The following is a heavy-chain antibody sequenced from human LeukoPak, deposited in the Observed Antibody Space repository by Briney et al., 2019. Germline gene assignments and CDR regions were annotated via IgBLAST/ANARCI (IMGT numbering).Heavy chain of an antibody. CDR1: GGSITSGDYY. V-gene: IGHV4-30-4*08. CDR3: AREVGRPRDSDAFDV. Sequence: SETLSLTCTVSGGSITSGDYYWSWSRQPPGKGLEWVAYIYDSGIAYYNPSLKRRVTVSRDTSKNQFSLILSSATAADTAVYYCAREVGRPRDSDAFDVWGQGTMVTVSS. D-gene: IGHD5-24*01. CDR2: IYDSGIA. J-gene: IGHJ3*01.